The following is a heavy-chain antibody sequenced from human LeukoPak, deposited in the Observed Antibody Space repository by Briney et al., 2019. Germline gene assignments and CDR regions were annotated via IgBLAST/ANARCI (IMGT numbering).Heavy chain of an antibody. D-gene: IGHD3-22*01. CDR1: GFTFSSYG. CDR3: ARGQLYYYDSSGYSY. V-gene: IGHV3-33*01. Sequence: QPGRSLRLSCAASGFTFSSYGMHWVRQAPGKGLEWVAVIWYDGSNKYYADSVKGRFTISRDNSKNTLYLQMNSLRAEDTAVYYCARGQLYYYDSSGYSYWGQGTLVTVSP. CDR2: IWYDGSNK. J-gene: IGHJ4*02.